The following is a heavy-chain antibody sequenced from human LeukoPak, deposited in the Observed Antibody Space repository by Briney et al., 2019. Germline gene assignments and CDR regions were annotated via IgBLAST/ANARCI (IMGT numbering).Heavy chain of an antibody. CDR3: ATGYISNSWYDY. CDR1: GFTFSSYA. V-gene: IGHV3-23*01. CDR2: ISGSGGST. J-gene: IGHJ4*02. Sequence: GGSLRLSCAASGFTFSSYAMSWVRQAPGKGLEWVSGISGSGGSTYYADSVKGRFTISRDNSKNTLYLQMNSLRAEDTAVYYCATGYISNSWYDYWGQGTLVTVSS. D-gene: IGHD6-13*01.